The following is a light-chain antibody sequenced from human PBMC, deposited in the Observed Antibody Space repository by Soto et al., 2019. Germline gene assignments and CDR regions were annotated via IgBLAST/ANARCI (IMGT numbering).Light chain of an antibody. V-gene: IGKV3D-7*01. J-gene: IGKJ1*01. CDR2: GAS. CDR1: QSVSSSY. Sequence: PGERVTLSCRASQSVSSSYLTWYQQKPGQAPRLLIYGASTRATSIPARFSGSGSGTDFTLTISSLQPEDFAVYYCQQDYNLRTFGQGTKAEIK. CDR3: QQDYNLRT.